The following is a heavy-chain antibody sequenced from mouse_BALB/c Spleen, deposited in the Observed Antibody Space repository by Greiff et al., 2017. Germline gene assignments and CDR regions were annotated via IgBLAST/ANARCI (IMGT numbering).Heavy chain of an antibody. J-gene: IGHJ3*01. CDR1: GFSLTSYG. CDR2: IWAGGST. V-gene: IGHV2-9*02. D-gene: IGHD2-10*02. CDR3: ARGKYGNYGFAY. Sequence: VHLVESGPGLVAPSQSLSITCTVSGFSLTSYGVHWVRQPPGKGLEWLGVIWAGGSTNYNSALMSRLSISKDNSKSQVFLKMNSLQTDDTAMYYCARGKYGNYGFAYWGQGTLVTVSA.